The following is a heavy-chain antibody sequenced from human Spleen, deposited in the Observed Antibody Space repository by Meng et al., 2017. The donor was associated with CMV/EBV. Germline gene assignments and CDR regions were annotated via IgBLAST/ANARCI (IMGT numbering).Heavy chain of an antibody. J-gene: IGHJ4*02. Sequence: VSCKASGGTFSSYTTSWVRQAPGQGLEWMGRIIPNLGIANYAQKFQGRVTMTTDTSISTAYMELTRLRSDDTAIYYCARDDNWGPDYWGQGTLVTVSS. V-gene: IGHV1-69*04. CDR3: ARDDNWGPDY. D-gene: IGHD7-27*01. CDR1: GGTFSSYT. CDR2: IIPNLGIA.